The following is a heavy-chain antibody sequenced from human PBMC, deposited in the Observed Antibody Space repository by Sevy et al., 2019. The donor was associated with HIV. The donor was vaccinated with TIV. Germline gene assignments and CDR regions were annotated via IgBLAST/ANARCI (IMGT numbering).Heavy chain of an antibody. CDR1: GFTFSSYA. CDR2: ISGSGGST. D-gene: IGHD3-22*01. J-gene: IGHJ4*02. V-gene: IGHV3-23*01. CDR3: AKDPDYDSSGYVTRFDY. Sequence: GGSLRLSCAASGFTFSSYAMSWVRQAPGKGLEWVSAISGSGGSTYYADSVKGRFTISRDNSKNTLYQQMNSLRAEDTAVYYCAKDPDYDSSGYVTRFDYWGQGTLVTVSS.